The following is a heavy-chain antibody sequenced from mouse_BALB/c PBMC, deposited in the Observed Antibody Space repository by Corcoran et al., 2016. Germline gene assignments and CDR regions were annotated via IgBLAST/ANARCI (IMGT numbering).Heavy chain of an antibody. CDR3: ARWDWDCEV. CDR2: IDPANGNT. J-gene: IGHJ1*01. CDR1: GFNIKDTY. Sequence: EVQLQQSGAELVKPGASVKLSCTASGFNIKDTYMHWVTQRPEQGLEWIGRIDPANGNTKYDPKFQGKATITADTSSNTAYLQLSSLTSEDTAVDYWARWDWDCEVWGAGTTGTVSS. V-gene: IGHV14-3*02.